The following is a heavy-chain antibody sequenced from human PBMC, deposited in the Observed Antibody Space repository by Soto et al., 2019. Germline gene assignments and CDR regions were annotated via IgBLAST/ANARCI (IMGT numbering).Heavy chain of an antibody. CDR1: GFTFSSYA. Sequence: GGSLRLSCAASGFTFSSYAMSWVRQAPGKGLEWVSAISGSGGSTYYADSVKGRFTISRDNSKNTLYLQMNSLRAEDTAVYYCTKDRGVIAAAGTFDYWGQGTLVTVSS. D-gene: IGHD6-13*01. J-gene: IGHJ4*02. CDR2: ISGSGGST. CDR3: TKDRGVIAAAGTFDY. V-gene: IGHV3-23*01.